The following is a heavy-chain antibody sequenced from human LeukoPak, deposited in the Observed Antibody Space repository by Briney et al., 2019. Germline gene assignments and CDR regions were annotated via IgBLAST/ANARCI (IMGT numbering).Heavy chain of an antibody. J-gene: IGHJ4*02. CDR2: IYPGDSDT. CDR1: GYNFARHW. V-gene: IGHV5-51*01. CDR3: ARHLLDGAVTTALDY. Sequence: GESLKISCKGSGYNFARHWITWVRPLPGNGLEWMGIIYPGDSDTRYSPSFQGQVTISADKSTSTAYLQWSSLKASDTAVYFCARHLLDGAVTTALDYWGQGTLVTVSS. D-gene: IGHD4-17*01.